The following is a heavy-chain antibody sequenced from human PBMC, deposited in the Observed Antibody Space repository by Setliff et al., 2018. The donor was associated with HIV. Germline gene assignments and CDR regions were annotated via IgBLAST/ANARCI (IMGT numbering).Heavy chain of an antibody. Sequence: SETLSLTCAVYGESFNAYYWSWIRQTTGKGREWIGEINHSGRSNFNPSLKSRVTRSMDTSKNQFSLNLRSVPAADTAVYYCAGGRQRVFEWYYAFWFDPWGQGIQVTVSS. CDR2: INHSGRS. V-gene: IGHV4-34*01. CDR3: AGGRQRVFEWYYAFWFDP. CDR1: GESFNAYY. J-gene: IGHJ5*01. D-gene: IGHD3-3*01.